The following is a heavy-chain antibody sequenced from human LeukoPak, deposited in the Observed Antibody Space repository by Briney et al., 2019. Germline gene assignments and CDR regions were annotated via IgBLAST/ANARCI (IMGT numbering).Heavy chain of an antibody. V-gene: IGHV3-7*01. Sequence: GGSLRLSCTDSGFTFSMYWMSWVRQAPGKGLEWLASIKPDGSAAIYVDSMKGRFTISRDNAKNSLYLQMNSLTVEDTAVYYCATHSNWRFDFWGQGTLVTVSS. CDR2: IKPDGSAA. CDR1: GFTFSMYW. J-gene: IGHJ4*02. D-gene: IGHD4-11*01. CDR3: ATHSNWRFDF.